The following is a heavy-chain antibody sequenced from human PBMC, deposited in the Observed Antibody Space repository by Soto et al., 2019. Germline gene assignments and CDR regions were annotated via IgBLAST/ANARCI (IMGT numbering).Heavy chain of an antibody. V-gene: IGHV4-34*01. J-gene: IGHJ4*02. D-gene: IGHD6-13*01. Sequence: NPSETLSLACAVYGGSFSGYYWSWIRQPPGKWLEWIGEIKHRGSTNYNPSLKSRVTISVDTSKNQFSLKLSSVTAADTAVYFCARLYGSRGLFDYWGQGTLVTGSS. CDR2: IKHRGST. CDR3: ARLYGSRGLFDY. CDR1: GGSFSGYY.